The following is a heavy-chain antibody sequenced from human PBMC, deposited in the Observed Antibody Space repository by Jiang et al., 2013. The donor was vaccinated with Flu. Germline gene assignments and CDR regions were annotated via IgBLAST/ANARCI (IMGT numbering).Heavy chain of an antibody. Sequence: EVQLVESGGGVVQPGGSLRLSCAASGFTFDDYAMHWVRQAPGKGLEWVSLISGDGGSIYYADSVKGRFTISRDNSKNSLYLQMNSLRTEDTALYYCAKDPRPSGANYYYYYMDVWGKGTTVTVSS. CDR3: AKDPRPSGANYYYYYMDV. CDR1: GFTFDDYA. CDR2: ISGDGGSI. D-gene: IGHD3-10*01. J-gene: IGHJ6*03. V-gene: IGHV3-43*02.